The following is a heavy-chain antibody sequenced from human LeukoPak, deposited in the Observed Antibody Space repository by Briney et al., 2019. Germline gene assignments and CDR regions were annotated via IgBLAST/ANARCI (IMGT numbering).Heavy chain of an antibody. CDR2: IYSGGST. J-gene: IGHJ4*02. CDR1: GFTFSSYG. D-gene: IGHD3-22*01. CDR3: AREARSYYGSSGYYYFDY. Sequence: PGRSLRLSCAASGFTFSSYGMHWVRQAPGKGLEWVSIIYSGGSTYYADSVKGRFTISRDNSKNTLYLQMNSLRADDTAVYYCAREARSYYGSSGYYYFDYWGQGTLVTVSS. V-gene: IGHV3-66*01.